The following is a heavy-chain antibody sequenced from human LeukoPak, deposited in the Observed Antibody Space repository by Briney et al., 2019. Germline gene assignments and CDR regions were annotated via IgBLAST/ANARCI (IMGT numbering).Heavy chain of an antibody. CDR3: ATGGYSYGYKGFDY. Sequence: VASVKVPCTASGYTFTGYYMHWVRQAPGQGLEWMGWINPNSGGTNYAQKFQGRVTMTRDTSISTAYMELSRLRSDDTAVYYCATGGYSYGYKGFDYWGQGTLVTVSS. D-gene: IGHD5-18*01. CDR2: INPNSGGT. V-gene: IGHV1-2*02. J-gene: IGHJ4*02. CDR1: GYTFTGYY.